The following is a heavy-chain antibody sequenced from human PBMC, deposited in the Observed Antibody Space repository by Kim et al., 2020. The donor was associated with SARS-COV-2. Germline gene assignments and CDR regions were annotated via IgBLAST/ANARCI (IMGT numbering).Heavy chain of an antibody. CDR3: ARHLRNMGEGLIFGVVIIPAAFDP. J-gene: IGHJ5*02. D-gene: IGHD3-3*01. CDR1: GGSISSHY. Sequence: SETLSLTCTVSGGSISSHYWSWIRQPPGKGLEWIGYIYYSGSTNYNPSLKSRVTISVDTSKNQFSLKLSSVTAADTAVYYCARHLRNMGEGLIFGVVIIPAAFDPWGQGNRVTVSS. V-gene: IGHV4-59*08. CDR2: IYYSGST.